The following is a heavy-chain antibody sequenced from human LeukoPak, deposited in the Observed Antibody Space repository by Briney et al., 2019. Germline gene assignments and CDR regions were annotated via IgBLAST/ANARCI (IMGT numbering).Heavy chain of an antibody. CDR1: GYTFTSYG. CDR2: ISAYNGNT. V-gene: IGHV1-18*04. Sequence: ASVKVSCKASGYTFTSYGISWVRQAPGQGLEWMGWISAYNGNTNYAQKLQGRVTMTTDTSTSTAHMELRSLRSDDTAVYYCATSYGSGSYYTQSYYYYGMDVWGKGTTVTVSS. D-gene: IGHD3-10*01. CDR3: ATSYGSGSYYTQSYYYYGMDV. J-gene: IGHJ6*04.